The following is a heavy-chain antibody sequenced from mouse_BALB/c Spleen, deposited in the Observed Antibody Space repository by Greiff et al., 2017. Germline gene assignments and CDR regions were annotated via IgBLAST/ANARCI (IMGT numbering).Heavy chain of an antibody. CDR1: GYSITSDYA. V-gene: IGHV3-2*02. CDR3: ARSLHGDYAMDY. CDR2: ISYSGST. J-gene: IGHJ4*01. D-gene: IGHD2-10*01. Sequence: EVKLQESGPGLVKPSQSLSLTCTVTGYSITSDYAWNWIRQFPGNKLEWMGYISYSGSTSYNPSLKSRISITRDTSKNQFFLQLNSVTTEDTATYYCARSLHGDYAMDYWGQGTSVTVSS.